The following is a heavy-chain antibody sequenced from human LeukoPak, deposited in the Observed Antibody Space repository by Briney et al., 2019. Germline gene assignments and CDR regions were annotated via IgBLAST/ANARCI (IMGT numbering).Heavy chain of an antibody. CDR2: IYYSGST. V-gene: IGHV4-31*03. J-gene: IGHJ4*02. CDR1: GVSITSGGYY. CDR3: ARNYYDRSGFYYAYDY. D-gene: IGHD3-22*01. Sequence: SETLSLTCTVSGVSITSGGYYWSWIRQHPGKGLEWSGYIYYSGSTYYNPSLKSRVTISVDTSKNQFSLKLRSVTAADTAVYYCARNYYDRSGFYYAYDYWGQGTLVTVSS.